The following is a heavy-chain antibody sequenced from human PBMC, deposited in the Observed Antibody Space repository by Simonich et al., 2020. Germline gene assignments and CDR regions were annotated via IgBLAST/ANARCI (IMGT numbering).Heavy chain of an antibody. J-gene: IGHJ3*02. D-gene: IGHD7-27*01. CDR1: GYTFTGYY. CDR2: INPNRGGT. V-gene: IGHV1-2*02. Sequence: QVQLVQSGAEVKKPGASVKVSCKASGYTFTGYYMHWVRQAPGQGLEWMGWINPNRGGTNNEQRFQGRVTMTRDTSISTAYMELSRLRSDDTAVYYCARGPRWTGDDAFDIWGQGTMVTVSS. CDR3: ARGPRWTGDDAFDI.